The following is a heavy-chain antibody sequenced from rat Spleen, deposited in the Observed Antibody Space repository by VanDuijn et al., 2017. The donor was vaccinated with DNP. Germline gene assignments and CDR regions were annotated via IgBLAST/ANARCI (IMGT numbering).Heavy chain of an antibody. CDR3: VRQNWDYFDY. V-gene: IGHV5-25*01. J-gene: IGHJ2*01. CDR1: GFTFSAYY. Sequence: EVRLVESGGGLVQPGRSLKLSCAASGFTFSAYYLAWVRQAPAKGLEWVASISPSGDNTQYRDSVKGRLTVSRDNAKSSLYLQMDSLRSEDTATFYCVRQNWDYFDYWGQGVMVTVSS. CDR2: ISPSGDNT. D-gene: IGHD5-1*01.